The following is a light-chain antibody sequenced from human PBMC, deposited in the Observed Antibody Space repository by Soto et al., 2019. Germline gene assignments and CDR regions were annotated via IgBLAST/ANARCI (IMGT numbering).Light chain of an antibody. V-gene: IGKV1-39*01. CDR1: QSISSY. Sequence: DIQMTQSPSSLSASVGDRVTITCRASQSISSYLNWYQQKPGKAPKLLIYAASSLQSGVPSRFSGSGSGTDCTLTISSLQPEDFATYYCQQSYSTPPLTFGQGTKLEIK. CDR3: QQSYSTPPLT. J-gene: IGKJ2*01. CDR2: AAS.